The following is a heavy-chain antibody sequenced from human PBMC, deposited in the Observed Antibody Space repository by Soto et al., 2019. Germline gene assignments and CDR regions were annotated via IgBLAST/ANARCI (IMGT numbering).Heavy chain of an antibody. CDR1: GYTFTSYG. CDR2: ISAYNGNT. D-gene: IGHD2-2*01. V-gene: IGHV1-18*04. J-gene: IGHJ6*02. CDR3: ARAGYCSSTSCYGGMDV. Sequence: ASVKVSCKASGYTFTSYGISWVRQAPGQGLEWMGWISAYNGNTNYAQKLQGRVTMTTDTSTSTAYMELRGLRSDDTAVYYCARAGYCSSTSCYGGMDVWGQGTTVTVSS.